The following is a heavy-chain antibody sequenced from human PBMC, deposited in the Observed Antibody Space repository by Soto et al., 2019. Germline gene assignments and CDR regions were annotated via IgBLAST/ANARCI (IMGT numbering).Heavy chain of an antibody. CDR2: TYYRSKWYN. CDR1: GDSVSSNSAV. Sequence: SLTLSLTCAISGDSVSSNSAVWNCIRHSPSRGLDWLGMTYYRSKWYNDYAVSVKSRITVNPDTSKNQFTLQLNSVTPEDTAVYYCTRAVGKNWFDTWGEGTLDTDSS. V-gene: IGHV6-1*01. CDR3: TRAVGKNWFDT. J-gene: IGHJ5*02.